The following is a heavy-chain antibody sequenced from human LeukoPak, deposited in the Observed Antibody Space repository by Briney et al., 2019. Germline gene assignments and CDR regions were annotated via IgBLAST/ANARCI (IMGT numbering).Heavy chain of an antibody. D-gene: IGHD5-24*01. CDR2: IYYSGST. V-gene: IGHV4-59*01. J-gene: IGHJ6*03. CDR1: GDSISSYY. CDR3: ARARWGSKSTIYYYYMDV. Sequence: SETLSLTCTVSGDSISSYYWSWIRQPPGKGLEWIGYIYYSGSTNYNPSLKSRVTISVDTSKNQFSLKLGSVTAADTAVYYCARARWGSKSTIYYYYMDVWGKGTTVTVSS.